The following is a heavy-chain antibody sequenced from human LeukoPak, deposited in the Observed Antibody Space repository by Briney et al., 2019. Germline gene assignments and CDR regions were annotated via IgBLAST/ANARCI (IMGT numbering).Heavy chain of an antibody. CDR2: IYTSGGT. V-gene: IGHV4-4*07. CDR3: ARGIYSSGWYWLDP. Sequence: SETLSLTCTVSGGSISSYYWSWIRPAAGKGLEWIGRIYTSGGTNYNPSLKSRVTMSVDTSKNQFSLNLSSVTPADTAVYYCARGIYSSGWYWLDPWGQGILVTVSS. CDR1: GGSISSYY. J-gene: IGHJ5*02. D-gene: IGHD6-19*01.